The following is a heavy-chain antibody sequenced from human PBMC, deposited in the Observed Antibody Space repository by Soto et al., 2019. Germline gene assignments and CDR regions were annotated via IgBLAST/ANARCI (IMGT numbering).Heavy chain of an antibody. CDR2: IYWDDDK. Sequence: SGPTLVNPTQPLTLTCTFSGFSLSTSGVGVGWIRQPPGKALEWLALIYWDDDKRYSPSLKSRLTITKDTSKNQVVLTMTNMDPVDTATYYCAHKGITYSGSSWPHAFDIWGQGTMVTVSS. CDR1: GFSLSTSGVG. J-gene: IGHJ3*02. CDR3: AHKGITYSGSSWPHAFDI. D-gene: IGHD6-13*01. V-gene: IGHV2-5*02.